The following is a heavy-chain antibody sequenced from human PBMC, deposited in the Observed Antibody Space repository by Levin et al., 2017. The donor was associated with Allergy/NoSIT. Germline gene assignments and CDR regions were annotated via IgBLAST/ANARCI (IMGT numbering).Heavy chain of an antibody. D-gene: IGHD3-22*01. Sequence: SQTLSLTCAVYGGSFSGYYWSWIRQPPGKGLEWIGEINHSGSTNYNPSLKSRVTISVDTSKNQFSLKLSSVTAADTAVYYCATDLPRYYDSSGYGYWGQGTLVTVSS. CDR2: INHSGST. CDR1: GGSFSGYY. J-gene: IGHJ4*02. CDR3: ATDLPRYYDSSGYGY. V-gene: IGHV4-34*01.